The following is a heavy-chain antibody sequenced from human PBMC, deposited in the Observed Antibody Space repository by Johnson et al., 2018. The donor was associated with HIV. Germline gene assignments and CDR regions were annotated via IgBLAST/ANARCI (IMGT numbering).Heavy chain of an antibody. Sequence: QVQLVESGGGLVKPGGSLRLSCAASGFSFSDHYMSWIRQAPGKGLEWVSYIRGSDRTTYYAESVRGRFTISRDIVKNSLCPQINSLRAEDTVLYYCARDPFWLKAFDIWGQGTMVTVSS. CDR1: GFSFSDHY. CDR3: ARDPFWLKAFDI. J-gene: IGHJ3*02. CDR2: IRGSDRTT. D-gene: IGHD3-22*01. V-gene: IGHV3-11*04.